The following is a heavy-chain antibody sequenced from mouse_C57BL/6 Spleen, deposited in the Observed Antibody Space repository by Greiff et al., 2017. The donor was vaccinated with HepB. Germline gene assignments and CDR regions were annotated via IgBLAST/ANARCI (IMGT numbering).Heavy chain of an antibody. J-gene: IGHJ1*03. CDR2: INPNNGGT. V-gene: IGHV1-26*01. CDR3: ARSGAYWYFDV. Sequence: VQLQQSGPELVKPGASVKISCKASGYTFTDYYMNWVKQSHGKSLEWIGDINPNNGGTSYNQKFKGKATWTVDKSSSTVYMALRSLTSEVSACYYCARSGAYWYFDVWGTGTTVTVAS. D-gene: IGHD3-1*01. CDR1: GYTFTDYY.